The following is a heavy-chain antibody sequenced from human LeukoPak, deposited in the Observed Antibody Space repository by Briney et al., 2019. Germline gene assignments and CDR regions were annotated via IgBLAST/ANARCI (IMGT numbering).Heavy chain of an antibody. CDR1: GFTFSSYE. J-gene: IGHJ4*02. CDR3: ATRTILDY. D-gene: IGHD1-1*01. CDR2: ISSGSTI. Sequence: GGSLRLSCAASGFTFSSYEMNWVRQAPGKGLEWVSYISSGSTIYYADSVKGRFTISRDNAKNSLYLRMNSLRAEDTALYYCATRTILDYWGQGTLVTVSS. V-gene: IGHV3-48*03.